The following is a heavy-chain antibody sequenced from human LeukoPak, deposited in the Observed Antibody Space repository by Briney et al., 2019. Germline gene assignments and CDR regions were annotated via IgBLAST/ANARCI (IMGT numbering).Heavy chain of an antibody. CDR2: IKQDGSEK. D-gene: IGHD3-22*01. V-gene: IGHV3-7*01. Sequence: GGSLRLSCAASGFTSSTYWMSWVRQAPGKGLEWVANIKQDGSEKYYVDSVKGRFTISRDNAKNSLYLQMNSLRAEDTAVYYCAREEGFYYDSSGYPDYWGQGTLVTVSS. J-gene: IGHJ4*02. CDR3: AREEGFYYDSSGYPDY. CDR1: GFTSSTYW.